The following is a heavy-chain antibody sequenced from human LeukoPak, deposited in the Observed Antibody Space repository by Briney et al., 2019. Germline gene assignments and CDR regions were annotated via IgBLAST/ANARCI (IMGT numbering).Heavy chain of an antibody. Sequence: ALVKVSCKASGYTFTSYDINWVRQATGQGLEWMGWTNPNSGYTGYAQKFQGRVTITRNTSISTAYMELSSLRSEDTAVYYCARVAGSIDYWGQGTLVTVSS. CDR3: ARVAGSIDY. CDR2: TNPNSGYT. V-gene: IGHV1-8*03. CDR1: GYTFTSYD. D-gene: IGHD6-19*01. J-gene: IGHJ4*02.